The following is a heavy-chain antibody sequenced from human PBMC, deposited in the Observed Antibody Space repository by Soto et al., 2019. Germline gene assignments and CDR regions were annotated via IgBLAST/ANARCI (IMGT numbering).Heavy chain of an antibody. J-gene: IGHJ5*02. D-gene: IGHD1-20*01. CDR1: GFTFSSYA. Sequence: LRLSCAASGFTFSSYAMHWVRQAPGKGLEWVAVISYDGSNKYYADSVKGRFTISRDNSKNTLYLQMNSLRAEDTAVYYCARDGSYNWNWFDPWGQGTLVTVSS. CDR2: ISYDGSNK. V-gene: IGHV3-30-3*01. CDR3: ARDGSYNWNWFDP.